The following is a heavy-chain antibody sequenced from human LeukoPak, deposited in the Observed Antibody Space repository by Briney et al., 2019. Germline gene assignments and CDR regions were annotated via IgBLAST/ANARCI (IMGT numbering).Heavy chain of an antibody. J-gene: IGHJ4*02. V-gene: IGHV4-34*01. CDR1: GGSFSGYY. CDR3: ARPGRDGYNYVY. Sequence: SETLSLTCAVYGGSFSGYYWSWIRQPPGKGLEWIGEINHSGSTNYNPSLKSRVTISVDTSKNQFSLKLSSVTAADTAVYYCARPGRDGYNYVYWGQGTLVTVSS. D-gene: IGHD5-24*01. CDR2: INHSGST.